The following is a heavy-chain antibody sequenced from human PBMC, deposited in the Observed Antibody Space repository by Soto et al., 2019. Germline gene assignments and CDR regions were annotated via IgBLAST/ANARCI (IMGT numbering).Heavy chain of an antibody. V-gene: IGHV3-21*06. CDR3: ARDTSTLGGSGSYPIDY. D-gene: IGHD1-26*01. CDR1: GFTFSSYS. Sequence: EVQLVESGGGPVKPGGSLRLSCVASGFTFSSYSMNWVRQAPGKGLEWVSSISNSGSYIYYADSLKGRFTISRDNVKNSLYLQMNSLRAEDTAVYYCARDTSTLGGSGSYPIDYWGQGTLVTVSS. J-gene: IGHJ4*02. CDR2: ISNSGSYI.